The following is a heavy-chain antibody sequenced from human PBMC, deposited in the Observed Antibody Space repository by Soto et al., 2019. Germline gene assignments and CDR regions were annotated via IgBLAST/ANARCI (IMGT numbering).Heavy chain of an antibody. D-gene: IGHD3-16*01. CDR3: VRIRYQLPSSVLWLDP. CDR2: INHVGGT. CDR1: GGFLSESY. J-gene: IGHJ5*02. V-gene: IGHV4-34*01. Sequence: SETLSLTCAVYGGFLSESYWTWIRQPPGKGLEWIGEINHVGGTNYNPSLKSRVTMSVDTSQNQLSLRLISVTAADTAMYFCVRIRYQLPSSVLWLDPWGQGTPVTVS.